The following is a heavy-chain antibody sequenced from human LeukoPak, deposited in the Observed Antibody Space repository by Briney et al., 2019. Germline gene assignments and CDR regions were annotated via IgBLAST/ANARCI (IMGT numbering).Heavy chain of an antibody. Sequence: GASVKVSCKASGYTFTSYYMHWVRQAPGQGLEWMGIINASGGSTSYAQKFQGRVTMTRDTSTSTVYMELSSPRSEDTAVYYCARDLSPMYYYDSSGYIPGDYWGQGTLVTVSS. V-gene: IGHV1-46*01. CDR2: INASGGST. CDR1: GYTFTSYY. CDR3: ARDLSPMYYYDSSGYIPGDY. J-gene: IGHJ4*02. D-gene: IGHD3-22*01.